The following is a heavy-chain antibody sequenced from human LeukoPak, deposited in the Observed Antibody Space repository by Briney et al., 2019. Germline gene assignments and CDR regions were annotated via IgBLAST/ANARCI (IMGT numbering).Heavy chain of an antibody. CDR2: IYYSGST. D-gene: IGHD3-22*01. Sequence: SETLSLTCTVSGDFISGSYWSWIRQPPGKGLEWIGYIYYSGSTDYNPSLKSRVTISVDTSKNQFSLKLSSVTAADTAVYYCARTGRNYYDSSGYYYRNYYYYYMDVWGKGTTVTVSS. CDR3: ARTGRNYYDSSGYYYRNYYYYYMDV. CDR1: GDFISGSY. J-gene: IGHJ6*03. V-gene: IGHV4-59*12.